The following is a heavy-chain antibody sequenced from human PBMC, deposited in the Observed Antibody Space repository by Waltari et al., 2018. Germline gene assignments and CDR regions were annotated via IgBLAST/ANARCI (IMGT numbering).Heavy chain of an antibody. Sequence: EVQLVESGGGLVKPGGSLRLSCPASAFTFSSYSMNWVRQAPGKGLEWVSSISSSSSYIYYADSVKGRFTISRDNAKNSLYLQMNSLRAEDTAVYYCARYSYGFSDYWGQGTLVTVSS. J-gene: IGHJ4*02. CDR1: AFTFSSYS. CDR3: ARYSYGFSDY. CDR2: ISSSSSYI. V-gene: IGHV3-21*01. D-gene: IGHD5-18*01.